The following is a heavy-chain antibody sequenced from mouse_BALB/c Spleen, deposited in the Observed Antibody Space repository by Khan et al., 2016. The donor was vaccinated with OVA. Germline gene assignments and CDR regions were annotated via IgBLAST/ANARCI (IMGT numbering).Heavy chain of an antibody. CDR3: ARTARIKY. V-gene: IGHV3-2*02. CDR2: ISYSGST. Sequence: EVQLQESGPGLVKPFQSLSLTCTVTGYSITSGYGWNWIRQFPGNKLEWMGYISYSGSTNYTPSLKRRIYITRDTSKNQFSLQLNSVTTEDTATYYCARTARIKYWGQGTTLTVSS. CDR1: GYSITSGYG. D-gene: IGHD1-2*01. J-gene: IGHJ2*01.